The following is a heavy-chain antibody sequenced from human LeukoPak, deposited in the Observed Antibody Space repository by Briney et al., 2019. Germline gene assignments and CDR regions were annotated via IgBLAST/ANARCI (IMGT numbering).Heavy chain of an antibody. CDR2: ISANGGST. J-gene: IGHJ6*02. Sequence: GGSLRLSCAASGFTFSDYAMSWVRQAPGKGLEWVSAISANGGSTYYADSVKGRFTISRDNSKNTLYLQMNSLRAEDTAVYYCARDKGYNSQGSKSKFPYYCYGMDVWGQGTTVTVSS. CDR3: ARDKGYNSQGSKSKFPYYCYGMDV. V-gene: IGHV3-23*01. D-gene: IGHD5-24*01. CDR1: GFTFSDYA.